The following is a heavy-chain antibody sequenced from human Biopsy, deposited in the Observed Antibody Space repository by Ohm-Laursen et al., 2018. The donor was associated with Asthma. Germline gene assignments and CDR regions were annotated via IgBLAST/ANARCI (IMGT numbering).Heavy chain of an antibody. CDR2: SSYSGFR. D-gene: IGHD1-26*01. V-gene: IGHV4-59*01. J-gene: IGHJ4*02. CDR1: GGSINSDY. Sequence: QTLSLTCTFSGGSINSDYWSWIRQPPGKGLEWIGLSSYSGFRKYNPSLKSRVTISVDTSKNQLSLNLTSVTAADTAVYDCARDQGDSKFDYWGQGILVTVSS. CDR3: ARDQGDSKFDY.